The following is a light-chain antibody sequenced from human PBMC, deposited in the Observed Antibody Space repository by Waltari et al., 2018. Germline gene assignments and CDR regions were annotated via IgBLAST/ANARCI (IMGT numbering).Light chain of an antibody. CDR2: EIS. J-gene: IGLJ2*01. V-gene: IGLV2-14*01. Sequence: QSALTQPASVSASPGQSITISCTGTSSDIGHYNYVSWYPQHPGKAPTLTIYEISYRPSGVYNRSSGSKSGNTASLTISGLRGEDEADYYCTSYTYSDTLAFGGGTKLTVL. CDR3: TSYTYSDTLA. CDR1: SSDIGHYNY.